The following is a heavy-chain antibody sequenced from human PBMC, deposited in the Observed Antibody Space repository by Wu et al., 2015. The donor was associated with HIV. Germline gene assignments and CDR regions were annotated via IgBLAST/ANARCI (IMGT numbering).Heavy chain of an antibody. V-gene: IGHV1-69*13. CDR3: ARAFYGFGELLIKRKTPMVPTP. CDR1: GGTFSSYA. CDR2: IIPIFGTA. Sequence: QVQLVQSGAEVKKPGSSVKVSCKASGGTFSSYAISWVRQAPGQGLEWMGRIIPIFGTANYAQKFQGRVTITADESTSTAYMELSSLRSEDTAVYYCARAFYGFGELLIKRKTPMVPTPWGQGTLVHRLL. J-gene: IGHJ5*02. D-gene: IGHD3-10*01.